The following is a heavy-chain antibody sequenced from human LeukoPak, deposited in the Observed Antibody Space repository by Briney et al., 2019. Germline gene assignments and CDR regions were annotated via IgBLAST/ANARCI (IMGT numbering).Heavy chain of an antibody. V-gene: IGHV3-23*01. CDR1: GFTFSNYA. CDR2: ISGSSGST. CDR3: AKGEGYYYDSSGYYSSFDY. Sequence: PGGSLRLSCAASGFTFSNYAMSWVRQAPGKGLEWVSVISGSSGSTYYADSVTGRFTISRDNSKNTLYLRMNSLRVEDTAVYYCAKGEGYYYDSSGYYSSFDYWGQGTLVTVSS. J-gene: IGHJ4*02. D-gene: IGHD3-22*01.